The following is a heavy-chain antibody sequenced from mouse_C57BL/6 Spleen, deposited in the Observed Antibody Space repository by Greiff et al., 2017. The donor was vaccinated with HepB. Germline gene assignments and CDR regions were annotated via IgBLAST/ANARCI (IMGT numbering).Heavy chain of an antibody. Sequence: EVHLVESGGGLVQPGGSLKLSCAASGFTFSDYYMYWVRQTPEKRLEWVAYISNGGGSTYYPDTVKGRFTISRDNAKNTLYLQMSRLKSEDTAMYYCARTGDYAMDYWGQGTSVTVSS. CDR2: ISNGGGST. J-gene: IGHJ4*01. V-gene: IGHV5-12*01. CDR1: GFTFSDYY. CDR3: ARTGDYAMDY.